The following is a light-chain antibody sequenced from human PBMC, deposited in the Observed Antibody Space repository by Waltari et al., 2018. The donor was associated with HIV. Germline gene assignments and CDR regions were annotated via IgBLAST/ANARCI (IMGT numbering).Light chain of an antibody. Sequence: QSVLTQPASVSGSPGQSITISCTGTNSDIGAYDYVSWYQQQPGKAPKPLIYEVTIRSPGISYRFFGSKSGNTASMTISGLQAEDEAHYYCSSYAATTTIVFGGGTRLTVL. CDR1: NSDIGAYDY. V-gene: IGLV2-14*01. J-gene: IGLJ3*02. CDR2: EVT. CDR3: SSYAATTTIV.